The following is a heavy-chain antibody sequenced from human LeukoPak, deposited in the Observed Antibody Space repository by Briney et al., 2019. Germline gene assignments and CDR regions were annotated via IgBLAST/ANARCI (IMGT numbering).Heavy chain of an antibody. V-gene: IGHV1-69*13. Sequence: SVKVSCKASGGTFSTYAISWVRQAPGQGLEWMGGIIPIFGTPNYAQKFQGRVTIIADESTSTAYMELSSLRSEDTAVYYCARGYRGYDPNAKLRLDYHYHGMDVWGQGTTVTVSS. CDR2: IIPIFGTP. CDR1: GGTFSTYA. J-gene: IGHJ6*02. D-gene: IGHD5-12*01. CDR3: ARGYRGYDPNAKLRLDYHYHGMDV.